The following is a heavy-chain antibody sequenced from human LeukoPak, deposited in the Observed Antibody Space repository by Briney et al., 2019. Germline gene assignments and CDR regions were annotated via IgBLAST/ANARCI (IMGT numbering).Heavy chain of an antibody. CDR3: ARDLDWGAFDA. CDR1: GFTFSSYE. J-gene: IGHJ5*02. CDR2: ISSSGSTI. V-gene: IGHV3-48*03. Sequence: PGGSLRLSCAVSGFTFSSYEMNWVRQAPGKGLEWVSYISSSGSTIYYADSVKGRFTISRDNAKNSLYLQMNSLRAEDTAVYYCARDLDWGAFDAWGQGTLVTVSS. D-gene: IGHD3-9*01.